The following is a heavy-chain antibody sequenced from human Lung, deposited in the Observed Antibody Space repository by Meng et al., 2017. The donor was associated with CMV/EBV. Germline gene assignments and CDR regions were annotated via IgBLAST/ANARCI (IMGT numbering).Heavy chain of an antibody. V-gene: IGHV4-39*07. CDR1: GGSISSSNYY. CDR2: MLSTGST. Sequence: SETLSLXXTVSGGSISSSNYYWGWIRQPPGKGLEWIGRMLSTGSTYYNPSLKSRVTISLDTSKNQFSLKLNSVTAADTAVYFCARDHNFRVGIVVVPAFDIWGQGXMVTVSS. CDR3: ARDHNFRVGIVVVPAFDI. D-gene: IGHD2-2*01. J-gene: IGHJ3*02.